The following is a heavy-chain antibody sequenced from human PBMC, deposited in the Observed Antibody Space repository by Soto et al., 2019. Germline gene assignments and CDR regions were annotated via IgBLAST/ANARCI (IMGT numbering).Heavy chain of an antibody. Sequence: EVQLVESGGGMVQPGGSLRLSCAASGFTFSTYSMNWVRQVPGMGLEWVAYITTTSGTKYYADSVKGRFTISRDNARNSLYLQMNSLRDEDTAVYYCARDALLVGTPFDLWGPGTLVTVSS. V-gene: IGHV3-48*02. CDR3: ARDALLVGTPFDL. CDR2: ITTTSGTK. J-gene: IGHJ4*02. D-gene: IGHD1-26*01. CDR1: GFTFSTYS.